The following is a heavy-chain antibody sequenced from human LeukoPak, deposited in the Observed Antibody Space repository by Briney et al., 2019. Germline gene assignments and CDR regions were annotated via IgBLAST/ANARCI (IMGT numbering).Heavy chain of an antibody. J-gene: IGHJ4*02. Sequence: ASVKVSCKAPGYTFTDYFIHWVRQAPGQVFEWMGWINPKTGGTNHAQKFQGRLSMTTDTSINTAYMELRGLRPDDTAIYYCARGGFGSGNYFNFWGQGTLIPVSS. CDR2: INPKTGGT. CDR3: ARGGFGSGNYFNF. D-gene: IGHD3-10*01. CDR1: GYTFTDYF. V-gene: IGHV1-2*02.